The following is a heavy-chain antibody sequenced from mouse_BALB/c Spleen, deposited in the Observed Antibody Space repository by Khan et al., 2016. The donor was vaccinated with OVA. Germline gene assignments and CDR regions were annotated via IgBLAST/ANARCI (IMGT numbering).Heavy chain of an antibody. J-gene: IGHJ3*01. CDR2: IRSVAYSI. CDR1: GFTFIDYG. CDR3: ARGGFAY. Sequence: EVELVESGGGLVQPGGSRKLSCAASGFTFIDYGMAWVRQTPGKGPEWIAFIRSVAYSIYYADTVTGRFSISRENAKNTLYLDMSSMRFAAPAMYYWARGGFAYWGQGTLVTVSA. V-gene: IGHV5-15*02.